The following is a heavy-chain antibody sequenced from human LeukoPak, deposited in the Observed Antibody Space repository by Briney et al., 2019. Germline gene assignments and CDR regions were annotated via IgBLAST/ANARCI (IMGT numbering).Heavy chain of an antibody. CDR1: GYTFTSYG. D-gene: IGHD2-15*01. Sequence: ASVKVSCKASGYTFTSYGISWVRQAPGQGREWVGWISAYNGNTNYAQKLQGRVTMTTDTSTSTAYMELRSLRSDDTAVYYCARNGVVAAHDAFDIWGQGTMVTVSS. CDR3: ARNGVVAAHDAFDI. V-gene: IGHV1-18*01. J-gene: IGHJ3*02. CDR2: ISAYNGNT.